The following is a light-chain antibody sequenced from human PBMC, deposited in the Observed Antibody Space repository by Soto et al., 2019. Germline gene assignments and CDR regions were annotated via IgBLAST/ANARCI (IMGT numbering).Light chain of an antibody. Sequence: NIVGRGNQSVSSRLAWYQQKPGQAPRLLISGASSRATGIPDRFSGSGSGTDCSLAIPRLEPEDLAVYYCQQDGAPPRTFGQGTKVDI. CDR1: QSVSSR. J-gene: IGKJ1*01. V-gene: IGKV3-20*01. CDR3: QQDGAPPRT. CDR2: GAS.